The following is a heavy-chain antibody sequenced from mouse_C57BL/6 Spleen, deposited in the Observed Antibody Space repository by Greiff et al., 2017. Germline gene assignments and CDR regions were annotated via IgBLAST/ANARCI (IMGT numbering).Heavy chain of an antibody. CDR1: GYAFSSSW. CDR2: IYPGDGDT. CDR3: AREGGLPYFDY. V-gene: IGHV1-82*01. J-gene: IGHJ2*01. D-gene: IGHD2-4*01. Sequence: QVQLQQSGPELVKPGASVTISCTASGYAFSSSWMNWVKPRPGKGLEWIGRIYPGDGDTNYNGKFKGKATLTADKSSSTAYMQLSSLTSEDSAVYFCAREGGLPYFDYWGQGTTLTVSS.